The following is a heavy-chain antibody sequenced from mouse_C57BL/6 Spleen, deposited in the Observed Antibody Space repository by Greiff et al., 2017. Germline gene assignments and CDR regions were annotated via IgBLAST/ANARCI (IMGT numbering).Heavy chain of an antibody. J-gene: IGHJ4*01. D-gene: IGHD1-1*01. CDR1: GFSLTSYG. CDR3: ALITTVVEGLDY. V-gene: IGHV2-2*01. Sequence: VQGVESGPGLVQPSQSLSITCTVSGFSLTSYGVHWVRQSPGKGLEWLGVMWSGGSTDYNAAFISRLSISKDNSKSQGFFKMNSLQADDTTRYYCALITTVVEGLDYWGQGTSVTVSS. CDR2: MWSGGST.